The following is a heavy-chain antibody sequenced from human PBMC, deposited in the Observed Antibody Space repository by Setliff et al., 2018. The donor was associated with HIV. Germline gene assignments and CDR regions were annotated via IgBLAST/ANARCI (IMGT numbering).Heavy chain of an antibody. CDR3: GNQAVVPADMDYYYYIDV. D-gene: IGHD2-2*01. CDR1: GGSISSYY. Sequence: PSETLSLTCTVSGGSISSYYWSWIRQPPGKGLEWRGYIYYSGSTSYNPSLKSRVTISVDTSKKQFSLKLRSVTAADTAVYYCGNQAVVPADMDYYYYIDVWGKGTTVTVSS. CDR2: IYYSGST. V-gene: IGHV4-59*01. J-gene: IGHJ6*03.